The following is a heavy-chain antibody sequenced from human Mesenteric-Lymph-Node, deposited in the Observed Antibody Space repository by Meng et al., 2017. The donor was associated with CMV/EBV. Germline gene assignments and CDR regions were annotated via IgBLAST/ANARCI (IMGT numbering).Heavy chain of an antibody. CDR1: GFTFSSYA. CDR3: AKGAFRFSEFDPVDI. CDR2: IRFDGSNQ. J-gene: IGHJ3*02. V-gene: IGHV3-30*02. Sequence: GGSLRLSCAASGFTFSSYAMHWVRQAPGKGLEWVAFIRFDGSNQYYADSMEGRFTVSRDNFKKTLSLQMKNLISEDTAIYYCAKGAFRFSEFDPVDIWGQGTMVTVSS. D-gene: IGHD3-3*01.